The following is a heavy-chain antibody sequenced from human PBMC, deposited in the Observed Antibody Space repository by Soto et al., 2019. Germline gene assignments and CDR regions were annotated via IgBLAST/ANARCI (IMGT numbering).Heavy chain of an antibody. Sequence: LKISFKGSGXSFTSYWISWVRQMPGKGLEWMGRIDPSDSYTNYSPSFQGHVTISADKSISTAYLQWSSLKASDTAMYYCASTRHYYDSSGYSPDYWGQGTLVTVSS. D-gene: IGHD3-22*01. CDR2: IDPSDSYT. CDR3: ASTRHYYDSSGYSPDY. J-gene: IGHJ4*02. V-gene: IGHV5-10-1*01. CDR1: GXSFTSYW.